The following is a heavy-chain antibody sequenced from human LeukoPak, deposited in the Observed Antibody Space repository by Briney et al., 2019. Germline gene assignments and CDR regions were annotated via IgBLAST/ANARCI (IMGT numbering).Heavy chain of an antibody. V-gene: IGHV4-38-2*01. J-gene: IGHJ6*03. D-gene: IGHD2-2*01. CDR2: IYHSGNT. CDR3: ARVDYCSSTSCYNYYYYYMDV. CDR1: GYSISCGYY. Sequence: PSETLSLTCAVSGYSISCGYYWGWIRQPPGKGLEWIGSIYHSGNTYYNPSLKSRVTISVDTSKNQFSLNLNSATAADTAVYYCARVDYCSSTSCYNYYYYYMDVWGKGTTVTVSS.